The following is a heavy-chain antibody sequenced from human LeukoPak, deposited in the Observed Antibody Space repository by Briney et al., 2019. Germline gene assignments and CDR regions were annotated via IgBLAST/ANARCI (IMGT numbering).Heavy chain of an antibody. CDR3: ARDLVVPAAIPPFDY. D-gene: IGHD2-2*01. CDR1: GYTFTSYG. Sequence: ASVKVSCKASGYTFTSYGISWVRQAPGQGLEWMGWTSAYNGNTNYAQKLQGRVTMTTDTSTSTAYMELRSLRSDDTAVYYCARDLVVPAAIPPFDYWGQGTLVTVSS. J-gene: IGHJ4*02. V-gene: IGHV1-18*01. CDR2: TSAYNGNT.